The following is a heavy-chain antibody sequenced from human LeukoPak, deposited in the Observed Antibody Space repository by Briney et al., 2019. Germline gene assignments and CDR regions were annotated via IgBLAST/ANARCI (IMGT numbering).Heavy chain of an antibody. CDR3: ARGLIAVAGTSFDY. D-gene: IGHD6-19*01. CDR2: ISSSSSYI. Sequence: GGSLRLSCAASGFTFSSYSMNWDRQAPGKGLEWVSSISSSSSYIYYADSAKGRFTISRDNAKNSLYLQMNSLRAEDTAVYYCARGLIAVAGTSFDYWGQGTLVTVSS. CDR1: GFTFSSYS. J-gene: IGHJ4*02. V-gene: IGHV3-21*01.